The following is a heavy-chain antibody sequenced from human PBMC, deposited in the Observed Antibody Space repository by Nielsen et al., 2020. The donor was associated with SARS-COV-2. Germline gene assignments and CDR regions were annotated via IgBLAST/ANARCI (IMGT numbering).Heavy chain of an antibody. Sequence: ASVKVSCKASGYTFTESYIQWVRQAPGQGLEWVGRINANKGGTHYSQKFQGRVTMTTDTSTSTAYMELRSLRSDDTAVYYCARPITNNYYYYYMDVWGKGTTVTVSS. CDR1: GYTFTESY. CDR2: INANKGGT. V-gene: IGHV1-2*06. D-gene: IGHD1-1*01. J-gene: IGHJ6*03. CDR3: ARPITNNYYYYYMDV.